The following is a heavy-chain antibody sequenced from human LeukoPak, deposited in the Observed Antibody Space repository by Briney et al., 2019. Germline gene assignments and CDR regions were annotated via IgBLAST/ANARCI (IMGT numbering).Heavy chain of an antibody. D-gene: IGHD3-10*01. CDR2: INHSGST. Sequence: SETLSLTCAVYGGSFSGYYWSWIRRPPGKGLEWIGEINHSGSTNYNPSLKSRVTISVDTSKNQFSLKLSSVTAADTAVYYCARERGKYFDYWGQGTLVTVSS. CDR3: ARERGKYFDY. V-gene: IGHV4-34*01. J-gene: IGHJ4*02. CDR1: GGSFSGYY.